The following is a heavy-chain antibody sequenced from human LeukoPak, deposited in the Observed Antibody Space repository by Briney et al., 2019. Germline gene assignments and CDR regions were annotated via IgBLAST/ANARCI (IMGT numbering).Heavy chain of an antibody. J-gene: IGHJ6*03. CDR1: GGSISSSNW. Sequence: SGTLSLTCAVSGGSISSSNWWSWVRQPPGKGLEWIGEIYHSGSTNYNPSLKSRVTISVDTSKNQFSLKLSFVTAADTAVYYCARRGKQGIGSGWYNSPHYYYYYYMDVWGKGTTVTISS. CDR3: ARRGKQGIGSGWYNSPHYYYYYYMDV. D-gene: IGHD6-19*01. CDR2: IYHSGST. V-gene: IGHV4-4*02.